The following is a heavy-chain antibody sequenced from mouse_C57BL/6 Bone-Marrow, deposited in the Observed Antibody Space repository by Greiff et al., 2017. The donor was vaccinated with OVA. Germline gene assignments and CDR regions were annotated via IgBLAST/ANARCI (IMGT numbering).Heavy chain of an antibody. D-gene: IGHD1-1*01. Sequence: VQLQQSGPGLVQPSQCLSITCTVSGFSLTSYGVHWVRQSPGKGLEWLGVIWRGGSTDYNAAFMSRLSITKDNSKSQVFFKMDSLQADDTAIYYSYGSPWFAYWGQGTLVTGSA. CDR3: YGSPWFAY. CDR2: IWRGGST. CDR1: GFSLTSYG. V-gene: IGHV2-5*01. J-gene: IGHJ3*01.